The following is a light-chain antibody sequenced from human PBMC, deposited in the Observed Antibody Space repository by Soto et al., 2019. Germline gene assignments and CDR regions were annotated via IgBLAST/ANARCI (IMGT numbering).Light chain of an antibody. V-gene: IGKV3-20*01. CDR2: GVS. Sequence: EIVLTQSPGSLSLSPGERATLSCRASQSVDSTFFAWYQKKPGQAPRLLMYGVSKRATGIPDRFSGSGSGTYFTLTISRLEPEDFAVYYCQPYMSSVTFGQGTRVEIK. CDR1: QSVDSTF. J-gene: IGKJ1*01. CDR3: QPYMSSVT.